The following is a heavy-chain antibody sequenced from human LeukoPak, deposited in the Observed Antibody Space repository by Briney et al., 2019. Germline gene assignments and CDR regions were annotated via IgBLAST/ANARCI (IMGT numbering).Heavy chain of an antibody. CDR2: INSDGSST. J-gene: IGHJ5*02. D-gene: IGHD6-13*01. V-gene: IGHV3-74*01. CDR1: GFTFSSYW. Sequence: GGSLRLSCAASGFTFSSYWMHWVRQAPGKGLVWVSRINSDGSSTSYADSVKGRFTISRDNAKNSLYLQMNSLRAEDTAVYYCARDGQQLVTGRWLVLSRHHWFDPWGQGTLVTVSS. CDR3: ARDGQQLVTGRWLVLSRHHWFDP.